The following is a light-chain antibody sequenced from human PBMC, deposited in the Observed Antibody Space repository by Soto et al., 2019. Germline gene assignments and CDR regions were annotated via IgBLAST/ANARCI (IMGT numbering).Light chain of an antibody. CDR3: AAWDDTLNGRYV. CDR2: SDN. CDR1: NSNIGINT. J-gene: IGLJ1*01. Sequence: QSVLTQPPSASGTPGQRVTISCSGSNSNIGINTVSWYQQVPGTAPRVLIYSDNQRPSGVPDRFSGSKSGTSASLAISWLQSGDEAAYYGAAWDDTLNGRYVFGTGTKVTVL. V-gene: IGLV1-44*01.